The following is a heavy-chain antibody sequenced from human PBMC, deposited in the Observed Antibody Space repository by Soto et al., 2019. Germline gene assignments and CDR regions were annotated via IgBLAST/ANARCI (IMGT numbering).Heavy chain of an antibody. CDR1: GFRFSTYD. D-gene: IGHD6-13*01. J-gene: IGHJ6*02. Sequence: GGSLRLSCAASGFRFSTYDMSWVRQAPGKGLEWVSVMSGSGSGTYYADSVKGRFTISRDNSKNQVVLTMTNMDPVDTATYYCARIVSSWTGYYGMDVWGQGTTVTVSS. CDR2: MSGSGSGT. V-gene: IGHV3-23*01. CDR3: ARIVSSWTGYYGMDV.